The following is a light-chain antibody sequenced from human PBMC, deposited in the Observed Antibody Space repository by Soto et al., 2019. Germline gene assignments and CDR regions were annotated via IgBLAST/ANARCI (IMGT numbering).Light chain of an antibody. J-gene: IGKJ4*01. Sequence: DIQMTQSPSSLSASVGDRVTFTCRASQGIANDLAWYQQKPTKAPKRLIYAASSLQSGVPSRFSGSRPWTEFTLTISRLQPEDFGTYYCLQHNSYPLTFGGGTTVEI. CDR3: LQHNSYPLT. V-gene: IGKV1-17*01. CDR1: QGIAND. CDR2: AAS.